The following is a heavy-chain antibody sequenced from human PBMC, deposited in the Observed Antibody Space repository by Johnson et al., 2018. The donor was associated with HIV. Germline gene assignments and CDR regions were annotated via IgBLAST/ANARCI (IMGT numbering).Heavy chain of an antibody. CDR3: AREVDREMATTCIRGHDVFDI. J-gene: IGHJ3*02. CDR1: GFTFSNYG. V-gene: IGHV3-21*05. D-gene: IGHD5-24*01. Sequence: VQLVESGGGVVQPGGSLRLSCAASGFTFSNYGMHWVRQAPGKGLEWISYISSNSSIYYAAYLKGRFTTFSDNTKSTLFLQIDSLRVEDTAVYYCAREVDREMATTCIRGHDVFDIWGQGTMVTVSS. CDR2: ISSNSSI.